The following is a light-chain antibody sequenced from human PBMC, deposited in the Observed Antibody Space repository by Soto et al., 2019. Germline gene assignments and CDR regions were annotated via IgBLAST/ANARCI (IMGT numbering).Light chain of an antibody. CDR3: QQLNTYPLT. CDR2: AAS. J-gene: IGKJ4*01. Sequence: IQLTQSPSSLSASVGDRVTITCRASQGISSFLAWYQQKPGKAPKLLIYAASTLQSGVPSRFSGSGSGTDFTFTIGSLQPEDFATYYCQQLNTYPLTFGGGTKVDIK. V-gene: IGKV1-9*01. CDR1: QGISSF.